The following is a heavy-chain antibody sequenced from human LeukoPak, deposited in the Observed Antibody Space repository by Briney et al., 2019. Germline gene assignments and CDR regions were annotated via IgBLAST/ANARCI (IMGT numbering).Heavy chain of an antibody. D-gene: IGHD2-21*02. CDR2: IYYSGST. J-gene: IGHJ3*02. Sequence: SETQSLTCTVSGGSISSNYWSWIRQPPGKGLEWIGYIYYSGSTNYNPSLKSRVTISVDTSKNQFSLKLSSVTAADTDVYYCARERVLLRAYCGGDCSSDAFDIWGQGTMVTVSS. V-gene: IGHV4-59*01. CDR1: GGSISSNY. CDR3: ARERVLLRAYCGGDCSSDAFDI.